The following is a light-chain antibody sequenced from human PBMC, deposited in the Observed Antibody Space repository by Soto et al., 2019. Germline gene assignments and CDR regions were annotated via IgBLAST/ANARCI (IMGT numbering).Light chain of an antibody. CDR1: QTIINW. V-gene: IGKV1-5*03. J-gene: IGKJ1*01. Sequence: IQITHSPSPLSASVGTRVTITCRARQTIINWLAWYQQKPGKAPKLLIYKASTLEGEVPSRFSGSGSDTEFTLTINSLQPDDSATYYCQQYHTYGWTFG. CDR2: KAS. CDR3: QQYHTYGWT.